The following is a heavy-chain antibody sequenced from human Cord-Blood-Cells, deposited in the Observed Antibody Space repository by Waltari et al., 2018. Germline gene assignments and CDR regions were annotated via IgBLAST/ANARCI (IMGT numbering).Heavy chain of an antibody. D-gene: IGHD6-19*01. V-gene: IGHV3-30*18. Sequence: QVQLVESGGGVVQPGRSLRLSCAASGFTFSSYGMPWVRQAPGKGLEWVAVISYNGSNKYYPDSVKGRFTISRDNSKNTLYLQMNSLRAEDTAVYYCAKDSSNYVDYWGQGTLVTVSS. CDR3: AKDSSNYVDY. CDR2: ISYNGSNK. CDR1: GFTFSSYG. J-gene: IGHJ4*02.